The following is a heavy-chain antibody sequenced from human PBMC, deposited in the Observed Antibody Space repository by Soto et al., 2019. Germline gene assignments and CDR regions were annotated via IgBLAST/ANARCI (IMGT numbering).Heavy chain of an antibody. CDR3: TRNRAKFDT. CDR2: IKQDGSEK. Sequence: GGSLRLSGVASGLTFTTYWMTWVRQAPGKGLEWVANIKQDGSEKYYVDSVKGRLTISRDDAENSLYLQMNNLRAEDTAVYYCTRNRAKFDTCGQGTPVTVSS. J-gene: IGHJ5*02. V-gene: IGHV3-7*01. CDR1: GLTFTTYW. D-gene: IGHD1-26*01.